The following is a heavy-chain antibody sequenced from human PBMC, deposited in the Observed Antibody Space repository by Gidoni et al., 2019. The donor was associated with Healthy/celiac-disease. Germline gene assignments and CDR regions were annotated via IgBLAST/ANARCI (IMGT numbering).Heavy chain of an antibody. CDR3: ARAETGYSSGWPFDY. V-gene: IGHV3-48*01. D-gene: IGHD6-19*01. CDR2: ISSSSSTI. Sequence: EVQLVESGGGLVQPGGSLRLSCAASGFTLSSDSMNWVRQAPGKGLEWVSYISSSSSTIYYADSVKGRFTISRDKAKNSLYLQMNSLRAEDTAVYYCARAETGYSSGWPFDYWGQGTLVTVSS. CDR1: GFTLSSDS. J-gene: IGHJ4*02.